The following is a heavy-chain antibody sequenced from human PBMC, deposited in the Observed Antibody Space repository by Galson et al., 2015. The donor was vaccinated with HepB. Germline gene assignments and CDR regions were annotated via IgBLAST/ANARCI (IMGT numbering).Heavy chain of an antibody. CDR3: VSEDLSMCKDIDH. J-gene: IGHJ4*02. Sequence: SLRLSCAASGLTFSNYVMHWVRQAPDKGLEWVALIFPDGVSEPYADSVKGRFTISRDNLKSTLYLQMNNLRLEDTAVYYCVSEDLSMCKDIDHGGRLTLVTVYS. V-gene: IGHV3-30-3*01. D-gene: IGHD2-8*01. CDR2: IFPDGVSE. CDR1: GLTFSNYV.